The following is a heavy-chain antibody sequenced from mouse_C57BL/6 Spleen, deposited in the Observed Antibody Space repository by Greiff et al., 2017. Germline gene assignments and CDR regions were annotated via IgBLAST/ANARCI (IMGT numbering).Heavy chain of an antibody. CDR2: ISYDGSN. CDR3: ARTPIYYYGSSYVGYFDV. D-gene: IGHD1-1*01. CDR1: GYSITSGYY. Sequence: DVKLQESGPGLVKPSQSLSLTCSVTGYSITSGYYWNWIRQFPGNKLEWMGYISYDGSNNYNPSLKNRISITRDTSKNQFFLKLNSVTTEDTATYYCARTPIYYYGSSYVGYFDVWGTGTTVTVSS. J-gene: IGHJ1*03. V-gene: IGHV3-6*01.